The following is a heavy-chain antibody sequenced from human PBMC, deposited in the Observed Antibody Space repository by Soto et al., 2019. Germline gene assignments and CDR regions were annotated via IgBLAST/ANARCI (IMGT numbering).Heavy chain of an antibody. J-gene: IGHJ4*02. D-gene: IGHD3-22*01. CDR1: GDSISTFY. CDR3: ARGRTVRNYADDSSDYFYFFDY. V-gene: IGHV4-59*01. CDR2: VYYTGST. Sequence: SETLSLTCTVSGDSISTFYWGWMRQSPGKELEWIGYVYYTGSTNYNPSLKCRVTISVDRSKNQFSLKLTSANAADTAVNYCARGRTVRNYADDSSDYFYFFDYWGQGTQVTVSS.